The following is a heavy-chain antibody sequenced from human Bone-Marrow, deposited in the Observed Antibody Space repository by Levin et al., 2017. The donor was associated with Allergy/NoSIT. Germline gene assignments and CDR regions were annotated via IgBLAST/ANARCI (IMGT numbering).Heavy chain of an antibody. CDR3: VRLLDRDY. J-gene: IGHJ4*02. CDR2: INGDGTST. Sequence: GESLKISCAASGFTFSGYWMHWVRQAPGKGLVWVSRINGDGTSTSYADSVQGRFTISRDNAKNILYLRMNGLRAEDTAVYYCVRLLDRDYWGQGTLVTVSS. CDR1: GFTFSGYW. V-gene: IGHV3-74*01. D-gene: IGHD2-2*03.